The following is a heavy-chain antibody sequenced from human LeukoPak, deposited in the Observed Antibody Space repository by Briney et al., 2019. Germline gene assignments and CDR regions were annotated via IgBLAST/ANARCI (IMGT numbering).Heavy chain of an antibody. V-gene: IGHV4-34*01. Sequence: SSETLSLTCAVYGGSFSGYYWSWIRQPPGKGLEWIGEINHSGSTNYNPSLKSRVTISVDTSKNQFSLKLSSVTAADTAVYYCARGGVSWWDYWGQGTLVTVSS. D-gene: IGHD2-15*01. CDR1: GGSFSGYY. CDR3: ARGGVSWWDY. CDR2: INHSGST. J-gene: IGHJ4*02.